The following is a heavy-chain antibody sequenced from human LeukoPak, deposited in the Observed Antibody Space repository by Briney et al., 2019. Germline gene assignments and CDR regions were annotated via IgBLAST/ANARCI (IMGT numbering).Heavy chain of an antibody. V-gene: IGHV4-38-2*02. J-gene: IGHJ4*02. CDR3: ASPYYYDSSGWDY. D-gene: IGHD3-22*01. Sequence: SETLSLTCTVSGYSISSGYYWGWIRQPPGKGLEWIGSIYHSGSTYYNPSLKSRVTISVDTSKNQFSLKLSSVTAADTAVYYCASPYYYDSSGWDYWGQGTLVTVSS. CDR2: IYHSGST. CDR1: GYSISSGYY.